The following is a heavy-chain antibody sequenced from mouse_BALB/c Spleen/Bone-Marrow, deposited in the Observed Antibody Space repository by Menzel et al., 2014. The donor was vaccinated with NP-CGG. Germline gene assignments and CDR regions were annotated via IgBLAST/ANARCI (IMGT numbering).Heavy chain of an antibody. J-gene: IGHJ4*01. CDR2: INPDSSTI. V-gene: IGHV4-1*02. D-gene: IGHD2-1*01. CDR1: GFDFSRYW. Sequence: EVKLLESGGGLVQPGGSLKLSCAASGFDFSRYWMSWVRQAPGKGLEWIGEINPDSSTINYTPSLKDKFIISRDNAKNTLYLQMSKVRSEDTALYYCARRGNFSPYYAMDYWGQGTSVTGSS. CDR3: ARRGNFSPYYAMDY.